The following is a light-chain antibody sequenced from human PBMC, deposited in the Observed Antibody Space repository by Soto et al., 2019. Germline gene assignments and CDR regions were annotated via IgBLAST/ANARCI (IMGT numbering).Light chain of an antibody. CDR1: NSNIGTNT. CDR2: TNN. V-gene: IGLV1-44*01. J-gene: IGLJ1*01. Sequence: QSVLTQPPSASATPGQRVTISRSGSNSNIGTNTVNWYQQLPGTAPRLLIYTNNQRPPGVPQRFSGSKTGTSASLAIGGLQSEDGADYYCAAWDDSLGAYVFGTGTKVTVL. CDR3: AAWDDSLGAYV.